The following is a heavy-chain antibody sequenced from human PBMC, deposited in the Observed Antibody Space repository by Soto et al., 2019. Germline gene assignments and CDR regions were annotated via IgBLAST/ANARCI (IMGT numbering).Heavy chain of an antibody. J-gene: IGHJ4*02. D-gene: IGHD5-12*01. V-gene: IGHV1-69*14. CDR3: EMVEMATTGGY. Sequence: QVQLVQSGAEVKKPGSSVKVSCKASGGTFSSYAISWVRQAPGQGLEWMGGIIPIFGTANYAQKFQGRVTITADKSTSTAYRGLSSLRSEDTAVYYCEMVEMATTGGYGGKGTLVTVPS. CDR2: IIPIFGTA. CDR1: GGTFSSYA.